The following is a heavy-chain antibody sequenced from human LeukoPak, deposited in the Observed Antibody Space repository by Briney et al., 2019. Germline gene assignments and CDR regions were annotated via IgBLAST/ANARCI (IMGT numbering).Heavy chain of an antibody. CDR2: IIPILGIA. Sequence: SVKVSCKASGGTFSSYAISWVRQAPGQGLEWMGRIIPILGIANYAQKFQGRVTITADKSTSTAYMELSSLRSEDTAVYYCAREAILPWAIFDYWGQGTLVTVSS. D-gene: IGHD2-21*01. CDR1: GGTFSSYA. CDR3: AREAILPWAIFDY. V-gene: IGHV1-69*04. J-gene: IGHJ4*02.